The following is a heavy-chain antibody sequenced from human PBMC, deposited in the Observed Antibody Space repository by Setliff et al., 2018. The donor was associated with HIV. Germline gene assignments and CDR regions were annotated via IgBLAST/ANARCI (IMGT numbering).Heavy chain of an antibody. CDR3: ARQRPPGYSSPYTIEY. D-gene: IGHD6-13*01. Sequence: PGESLKLSCKGSGYMFNNYWIAWVRQVPGKGLEWMGIIDPGDSDTRYTPSYQGRIIMSIDRFRSTAYLQWRSLTPSDSALYYCARQRPPGYSSPYTIEYWGQGTLVTVSS. V-gene: IGHV5-51*01. CDR1: GYMFNNYW. CDR2: IDPGDSDT. J-gene: IGHJ4*02.